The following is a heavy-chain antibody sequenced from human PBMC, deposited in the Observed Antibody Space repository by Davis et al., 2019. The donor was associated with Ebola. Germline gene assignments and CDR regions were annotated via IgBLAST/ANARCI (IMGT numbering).Heavy chain of an antibody. CDR3: ARYSWEGGWFDP. CDR2: ISGYNGNT. J-gene: IGHJ5*02. V-gene: IGHV1-18*04. D-gene: IGHD1-26*01. Sequence: ASVKVSCKASGYMFTNYGISWVRQAPGQGLEWMGWISGYNGNTDYAQTVQGRVSMTTDTSTSTAFMELRGLRSDDTAVYYCARYSWEGGWFDPWGQGTLVTVSS. CDR1: GYMFTNYG.